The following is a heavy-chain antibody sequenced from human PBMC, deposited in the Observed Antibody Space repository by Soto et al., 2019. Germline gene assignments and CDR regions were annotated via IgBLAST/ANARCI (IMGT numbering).Heavy chain of an antibody. V-gene: IGHV1-3*01. J-gene: IGHJ5*02. Sequence: ASVKVSCKASGYTFTSYAMHWVRQAPGQRLEWMGWINAGNGNTNYAQKLQGRVTMTTDTSTSTAYMELRSLRSDDTAVYYCARDRPPYSSYNWFDPWGQGTLVTVSS. CDR1: GYTFTSYA. CDR2: INAGNGNT. CDR3: ARDRPPYSSYNWFDP. D-gene: IGHD6-19*01.